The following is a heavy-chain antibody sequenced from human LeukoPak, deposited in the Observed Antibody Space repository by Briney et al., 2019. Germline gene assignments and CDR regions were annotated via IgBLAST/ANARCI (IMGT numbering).Heavy chain of an antibody. CDR3: ATALWFGGGLYGMDV. CDR1: GFTSNSYA. Sequence: GGSLRLSCAASGFTSNSYAMSRVRQAPETGLEWVSAISGSRGSTDYSDSVKGRFTISRDNYRNTLYLQMNSLRAEDTAVYYCATALWFGGGLYGMDVWGQGTTVTVSS. CDR2: ISGSRGST. J-gene: IGHJ6*02. V-gene: IGHV3-23*01. D-gene: IGHD3-10*01.